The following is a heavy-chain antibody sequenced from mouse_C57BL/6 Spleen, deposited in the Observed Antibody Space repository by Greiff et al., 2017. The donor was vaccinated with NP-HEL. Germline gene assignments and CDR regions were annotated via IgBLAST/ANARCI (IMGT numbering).Heavy chain of an antibody. V-gene: IGHV1-82*01. J-gene: IGHJ3*01. CDR1: GYAFSSSW. CDR3: ANLLLQPSY. Sequence: VQGVESGPELVKPGASVKISCKASGYAFSSSWMNWVKQRPGKGLEWIGRIYPGDGDTNYNGKFKGKATLTADKSSSTAYMQLSSLTSEDSAVYFCANLLLQPSYWGQGTLVTVSA. CDR2: IYPGDGDT. D-gene: IGHD1-1*01.